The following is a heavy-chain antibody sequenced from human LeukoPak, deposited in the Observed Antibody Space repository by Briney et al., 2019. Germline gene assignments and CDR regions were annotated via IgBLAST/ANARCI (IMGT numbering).Heavy chain of an antibody. J-gene: IGHJ6*04. CDR1: GFTFSSYG. V-gene: IGHV3-33*01. CDR3: ARGEADCSSTSCYGAYYYYYGMDV. D-gene: IGHD2-2*01. Sequence: GGSLRLSCAASGFTFSSYGMHWVRQAPGKGLEWVAVIWYDGSNKYYADSVKGRFTISRDNSKNTLYLRMNSLRAEDTAVYYCARGEADCSSTSCYGAYYYYYGMDVWGKGTTVTVSS. CDR2: IWYDGSNK.